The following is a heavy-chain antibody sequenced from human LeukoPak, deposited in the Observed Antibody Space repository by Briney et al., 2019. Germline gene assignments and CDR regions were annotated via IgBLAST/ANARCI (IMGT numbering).Heavy chain of an antibody. CDR3: ARDRKEPSDYFDY. V-gene: IGHV4-39*07. CDR1: GGSISSSSYY. J-gene: IGHJ4*02. CDR2: IYYSGST. Sequence: SETLSLTCTVSGGSISSSSYYWGWIRQPPGKGLEWIGSIYYSGSTYYNPSLKSRVTISVDSSKNQFSLKLSSVTAADTAVYYCARDRKEPSDYFDYWGQGTLVTVSS. D-gene: IGHD1-14*01.